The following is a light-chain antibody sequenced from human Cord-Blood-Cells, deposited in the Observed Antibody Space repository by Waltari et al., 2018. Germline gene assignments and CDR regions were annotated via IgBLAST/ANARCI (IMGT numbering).Light chain of an antibody. V-gene: IGLV2-8*01. CDR2: EVS. CDR3: SSYAGSNNFDVV. J-gene: IGLJ2*01. CDR1: ISKVGGLNY. Sequence: QSPLTQPPSASVSPAPSVTISYKGTISKVGGLNYVSWYQPHPGKAPKLMIYEVSKRPSGVPDRFSGSKSGNTASLTVSGLQAEDEADYYCSSYAGSNNFDVVFGGGTKLTVL.